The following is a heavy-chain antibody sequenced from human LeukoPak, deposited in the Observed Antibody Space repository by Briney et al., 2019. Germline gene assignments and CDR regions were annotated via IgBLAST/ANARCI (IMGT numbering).Heavy chain of an antibody. Sequence: PGGSLRLSCAASVFTFSSYGTHWVSQAPGKGLECVAVIRYDGSNKYYADSVKGRFTISRDNSKNKLYLQMNSLRAEDTAVYYCAKLVKHCSSTSCYLDMDVWGKGTTVTVSS. J-gene: IGHJ6*03. CDR3: AKLVKHCSSTSCYLDMDV. CDR1: VFTFSSYG. V-gene: IGHV3-30*02. CDR2: IRYDGSNK. D-gene: IGHD2-2*01.